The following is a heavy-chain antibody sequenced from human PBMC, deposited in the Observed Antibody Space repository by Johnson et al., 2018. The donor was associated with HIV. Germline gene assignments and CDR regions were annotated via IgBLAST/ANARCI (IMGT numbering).Heavy chain of an antibody. CDR2: ISYDGNNK. D-gene: IGHD4-17*01. J-gene: IGHJ3*02. CDR3: ARDSVYGDYDGVDAFDM. CDR1: GFTFSSYA. V-gene: IGHV3-30*04. Sequence: QVQLVESGGGVVQPGRSLRLSCAASGFTFSSYAMHWVRQAPGKGLEWVAVISYDGNNKYYADSVKGRFTISRDNSKNTLYLQMNSLRAEDTAMYYCARDSVYGDYDGVDAFDMWGQGTMVTVSS.